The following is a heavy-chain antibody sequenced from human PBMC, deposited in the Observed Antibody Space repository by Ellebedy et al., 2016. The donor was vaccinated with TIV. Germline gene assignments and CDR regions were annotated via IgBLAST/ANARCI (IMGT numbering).Heavy chain of an antibody. V-gene: IGHV3-23*01. CDR2: ISGSGGST. J-gene: IGHJ4*02. CDR1: GFTFSSYA. Sequence: GESLKISCAASGFTFSSYAMSWVRQAPGKGLEWVSAISGSGGSTYYADSVKGRFTISRDNSKNTLYLQMNSLRAEDTAVYYCAKDLSRAGTKNDYFDYWGQGTLVTVSS. D-gene: IGHD6-13*01. CDR3: AKDLSRAGTKNDYFDY.